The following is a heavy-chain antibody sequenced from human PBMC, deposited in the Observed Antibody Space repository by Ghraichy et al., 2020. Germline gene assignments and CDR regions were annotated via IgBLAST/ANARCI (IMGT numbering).Heavy chain of an antibody. D-gene: IGHD3-22*01. CDR1: GGTFSSYA. CDR3: ARFFYYYDSSGYSQRPYYFDY. V-gene: IGHV1-69*13. CDR2: IIPIFGTA. J-gene: IGHJ4*02. Sequence: SVKVSCKASGGTFSSYAISWVRQAPGQGLEWMGGIIPIFGTANYAQKFQGRVTITADESTSTAYMELSSLRSEDTAVYYCARFFYYYDSSGYSQRPYYFDYWGQGTLVTVSS.